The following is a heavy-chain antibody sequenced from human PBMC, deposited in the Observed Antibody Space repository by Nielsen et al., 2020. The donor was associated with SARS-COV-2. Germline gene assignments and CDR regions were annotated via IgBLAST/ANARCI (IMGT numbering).Heavy chain of an antibody. D-gene: IGHD3-10*01. V-gene: IGHV4-31*03. CDR3: ARDNYFGSGSSYTGEMIHSFDY. CDR1: GGSISSGGYY. Sequence: SETLSLTCSVSGGSISSGGYYWSWIRQHPGKGLEWIGYISYSGSTFYNPSLKSRVTISIDTSKNLFSLKLTSVTAADTAVYYCARDNYFGSGSSYTGEMIHSFDYWGQGTLVTVSS. J-gene: IGHJ4*02. CDR2: ISYSGST.